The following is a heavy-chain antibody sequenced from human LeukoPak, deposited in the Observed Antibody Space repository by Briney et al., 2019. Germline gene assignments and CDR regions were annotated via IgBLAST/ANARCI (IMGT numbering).Heavy chain of an antibody. J-gene: IGHJ4*02. Sequence: SETLSLTCTVSGGSISSYYWSWIRQPPGKGLEWIGYIYYSGSTNYNPSLKSRVTISVDTSKNQFSLKLSSVTAADTAVYCCARLWFGEFNFDYWGQGTLVTVSS. CDR2: IYYSGST. V-gene: IGHV4-59*01. CDR3: ARLWFGEFNFDY. CDR1: GGSISSYY. D-gene: IGHD3-10*01.